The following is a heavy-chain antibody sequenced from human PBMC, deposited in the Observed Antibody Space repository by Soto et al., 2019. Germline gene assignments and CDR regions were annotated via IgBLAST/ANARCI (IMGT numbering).Heavy chain of an antibody. CDR1: GGSISSYY. Sequence: KASEILSLTCTVSGGSISSYYWSWIRQPPGKGLEWIAYIYHSGSTNYNPSLKSRVTISVDTSRDQFSLKLTSVTPADTAVYYCARSTYYEYFQHWGQGALVTVSS. CDR2: IYHSGST. CDR3: ARSTYYEYFQH. J-gene: IGHJ1*01. V-gene: IGHV4-59*01. D-gene: IGHD1-26*01.